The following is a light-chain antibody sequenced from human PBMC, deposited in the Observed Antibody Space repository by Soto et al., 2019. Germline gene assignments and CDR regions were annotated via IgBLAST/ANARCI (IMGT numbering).Light chain of an antibody. CDR2: GNN. V-gene: IGLV1-40*01. J-gene: IGLJ1*01. Sequence: QSVLAQPPSVSGAPGQRVTISCTGSSSNFGSGYDVQWYQQLPGRAPKFLISGNNDRPSGLPDRFSASKSGTSASLAITGLQAEDEADYYCQTYDTSRSAYVFGTGTKVTVL. CDR3: QTYDTSRSAYV. CDR1: SSNFGSGYD.